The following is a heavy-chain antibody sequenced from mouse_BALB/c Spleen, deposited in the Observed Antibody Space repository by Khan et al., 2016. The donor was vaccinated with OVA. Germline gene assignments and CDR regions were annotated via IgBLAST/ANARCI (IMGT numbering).Heavy chain of an antibody. CDR2: ISYSGTT. V-gene: IGHV3-2*02. D-gene: IGHD1-1*01. CDR1: GYSITSNYA. J-gene: IGHJ4*01. CDR3: ARGNYYGYAIDY. Sequence: EVQLQESGPGLVKPSQSLSLTCTVTGYSITSNYAWNWLRQFPGNKLDWMGYISYSGTTSYNPSLKSRISITRDTSKNQFFLQLNSVTTEDTATYYCARGNYYGYAIDYWGQGTSVTVSS.